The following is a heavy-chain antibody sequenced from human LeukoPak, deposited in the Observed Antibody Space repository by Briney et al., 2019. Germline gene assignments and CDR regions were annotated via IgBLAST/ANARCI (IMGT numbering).Heavy chain of an antibody. CDR3: AKRGFGIPVILVGFHKEAYYFDF. Sequence: GGSLRLSCAVSGITLSNYGMSWVRQAPGKGLEWVAGISDSGGRTNYADSVKGRFTISRDNPKNTLYLQMNSLRAEDTAVYFCAKRGFGIPVILVGFHKEAYYFDFWGQGALVTVSS. V-gene: IGHV3-23*01. D-gene: IGHD3-22*01. J-gene: IGHJ4*02. CDR1: GITLSNYG. CDR2: ISDSGGRT.